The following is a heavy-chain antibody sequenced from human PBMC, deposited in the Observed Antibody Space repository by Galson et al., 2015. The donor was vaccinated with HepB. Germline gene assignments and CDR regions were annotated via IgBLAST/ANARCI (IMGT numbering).Heavy chain of an antibody. Sequence: SLRLSCAASGFTFSSYAMHWVRQAPGKGLEWVAVISYDGSNKYYADSVKGRFTISRDNSKNTLYLQMNSLRAEDTAVYYCAGATDCSSTSCHDYWGQGTLVTVSS. V-gene: IGHV3-30-3*01. J-gene: IGHJ4*02. CDR3: AGATDCSSTSCHDY. CDR2: ISYDGSNK. CDR1: GFTFSSYA. D-gene: IGHD2-2*01.